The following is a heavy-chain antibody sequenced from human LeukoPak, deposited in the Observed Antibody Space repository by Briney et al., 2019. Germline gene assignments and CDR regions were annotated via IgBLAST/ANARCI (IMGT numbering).Heavy chain of an antibody. D-gene: IGHD3-22*01. CDR1: GYTFTSYY. Sequence: GASVKVSCKASGYTFTSYYMHWVRQAPGQGLEWMGGIIPIFGTANYAQKFQGRVTITADKSTSTAYMELSSLRSEDTAVYYCARSSEGRYYYDSSGYSYYYYMDVWGKGTTVTISS. J-gene: IGHJ6*03. V-gene: IGHV1-69*06. CDR3: ARSSEGRYYYDSSGYSYYYYMDV. CDR2: IIPIFGTA.